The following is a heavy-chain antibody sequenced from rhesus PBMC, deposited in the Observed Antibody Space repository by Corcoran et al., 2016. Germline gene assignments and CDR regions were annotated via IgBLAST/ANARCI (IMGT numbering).Heavy chain of an antibody. D-gene: IGHD2-27*01. CDR1: GFSISTTGAA. CDR2: IYWDDTK. V-gene: IGHV2-95*01. CDR3: ARVGFSGIYCPSDRYGLDS. J-gene: IGHJ6*01. Sequence: QVTVTESGPALVKPTQTLTLACTLSGFSISTTGAAVGWIRQPPGKDLEWLASIYWDDTKYDRPALNRRLTTSMDTSKYQVVLTMTSMHPVHTATYDCARVGFSGIYCPSDRYGLDSWGQGVVVTVSS.